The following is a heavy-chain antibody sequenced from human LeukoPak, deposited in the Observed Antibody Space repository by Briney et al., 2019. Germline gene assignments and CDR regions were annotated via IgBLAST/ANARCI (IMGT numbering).Heavy chain of an antibody. D-gene: IGHD2-15*01. Sequence: GASVTVSCKASGGTFSNHVMTWVRQAPGQGLEWMGGIISAFGPANYAQKFQGRVTITRDTSASTAYMELSSLRSEDTAVYYCARSYCSGGRCYWYYFDYWGQGTLVTVSS. CDR1: GGTFSNHV. V-gene: IGHV1-69*05. J-gene: IGHJ4*02. CDR2: IISAFGPA. CDR3: ARSYCSGGRCYWYYFDY.